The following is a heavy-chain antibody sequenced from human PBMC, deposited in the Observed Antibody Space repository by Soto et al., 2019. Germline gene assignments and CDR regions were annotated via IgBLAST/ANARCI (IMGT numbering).Heavy chain of an antibody. J-gene: IGHJ4*02. CDR3: AKDLNVVVVAATGFDY. D-gene: IGHD2-15*01. V-gene: IGHV3-23*01. Sequence: GSLRLSCAASGXTFSSYAMSWVRQAPGKGLEWVSAISGSGGSTYYADSVKGRFNISRDNSKNTLYLQMNSLRAEDTAVYYCAKDLNVVVVAATGFDYWGQGTLGTVS. CDR1: GXTFSSYA. CDR2: ISGSGGST.